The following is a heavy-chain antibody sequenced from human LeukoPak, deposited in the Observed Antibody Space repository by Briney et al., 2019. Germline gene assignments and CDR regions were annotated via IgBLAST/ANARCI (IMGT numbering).Heavy chain of an antibody. CDR3: ARDPGNHSGA. J-gene: IGHJ5*02. D-gene: IGHD6-19*01. Sequence: PGGSLRLSCATSGFTFSSHWMIWVRQAPGKRLEWVASIKQDGSRKYYVDSVRGRFTISRDNAKNSLYLQMNTLRAEDTAMYYCARDPGNHSGAWGQGTLVTVSS. V-gene: IGHV3-7*05. CDR2: IKQDGSRK. CDR1: GFTFSSHW.